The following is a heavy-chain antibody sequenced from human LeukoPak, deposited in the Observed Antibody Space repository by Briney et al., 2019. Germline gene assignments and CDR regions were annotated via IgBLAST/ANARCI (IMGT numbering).Heavy chain of an antibody. CDR3: ASTLKWLAFDY. D-gene: IGHD3-22*01. J-gene: IGHJ4*02. Sequence: SSDTLSLTCTVTGGSISTYYWSWIRQAPGKGLEWIGNIHTIEKTNYNPSLKSRVSLSLDTSKKQFSLKMTSVTTADTAVYYCASTLKWLAFDYWGQGTLVTVSS. CDR1: GGSISTYY. V-gene: IGHV4-59*01. CDR2: IHTIEKT.